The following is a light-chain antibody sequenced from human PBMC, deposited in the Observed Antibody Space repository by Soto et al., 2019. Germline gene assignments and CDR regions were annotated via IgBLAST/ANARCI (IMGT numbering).Light chain of an antibody. CDR1: SSDVGGYNY. Sequence: QSVLTQPASVSGSPGQSITISCTGTSSDVGGYNYVSWYQQHPGKAPKLMIYDVSNRPSGVSNRFSGSKSGNTASLTISGLQAEDVADYYCSSYTSSSPAIVFGTGTKVTVL. V-gene: IGLV2-14*01. CDR2: DVS. J-gene: IGLJ1*01. CDR3: SSYTSSSPAIV.